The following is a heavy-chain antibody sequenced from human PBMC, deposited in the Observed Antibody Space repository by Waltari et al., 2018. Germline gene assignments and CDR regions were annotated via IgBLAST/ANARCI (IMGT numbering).Heavy chain of an antibody. D-gene: IGHD3-10*01. CDR2: INPNSGGT. Sequence: QVQLVQSGAEVKKPGASVKVSCKASGYTFTGYYMHWVRQAPGQGLEWMGRINPNSGGTNDAQKFQGRVTMTRDTSISTAYMELSRLRSDDTAVYYCARDLITMVRGVMNWFDPWGQGTLVTVSS. J-gene: IGHJ5*02. V-gene: IGHV1-2*06. CDR3: ARDLITMVRGVMNWFDP. CDR1: GYTFTGYY.